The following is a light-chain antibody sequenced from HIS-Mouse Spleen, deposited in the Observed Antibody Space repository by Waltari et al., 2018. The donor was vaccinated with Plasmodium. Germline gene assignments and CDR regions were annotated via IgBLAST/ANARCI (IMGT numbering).Light chain of an antibody. V-gene: IGLV2-8*01. CDR1: SRDVGCYTY. J-gene: IGLJ2*01. CDR2: EVS. Sequence: QSALTQPPSASGSPGQSGTISCTGTSRDVGCYTYVSWYQQHPGKAPKLMIDEVSKRPSGVPDRFSGSKSGNTASLTVSGLQAEDEADYYCSSYAGSNNVVFGGGTKLTVL. CDR3: SSYAGSNNVV.